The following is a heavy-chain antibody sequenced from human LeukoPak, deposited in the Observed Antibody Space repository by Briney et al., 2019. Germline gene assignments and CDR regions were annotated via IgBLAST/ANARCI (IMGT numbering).Heavy chain of an antibody. CDR1: GFTFSTYT. CDR3: ARVGTTVTTFYHFDY. CDR2: ISYDGRNN. V-gene: IGHV3-30*04. D-gene: IGHD4-17*01. J-gene: IGHJ4*02. Sequence: GGSLRLSCAASGFTFSTYTLHWVRQAPGKGLEAVAVISYDGRNNYYADSVKGRFTISRDNSKNTLYLQMNSLRAEDTAVYYCARVGTTVTTFYHFDYWGQGTLVTVSS.